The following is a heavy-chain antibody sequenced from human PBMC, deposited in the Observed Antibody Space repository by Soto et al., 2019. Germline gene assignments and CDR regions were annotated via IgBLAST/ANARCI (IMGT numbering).Heavy chain of an antibody. Sequence: SVKVSCKASGGTFSSYAISWVRQTPGQGLEWMGGIIPIFGTANYAQKFQGRVTITADKSTSTAYMELSSLRSEDTAVYYCARDRSAYCGGDCYSRAFDIWGQGTMVTVSS. J-gene: IGHJ3*02. D-gene: IGHD2-21*02. CDR3: ARDRSAYCGGDCYSRAFDI. CDR2: IIPIFGTA. CDR1: GGTFSSYA. V-gene: IGHV1-69*06.